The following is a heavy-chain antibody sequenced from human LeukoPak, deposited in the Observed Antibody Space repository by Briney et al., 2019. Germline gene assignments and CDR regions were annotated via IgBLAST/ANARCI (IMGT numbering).Heavy chain of an antibody. V-gene: IGHV4-59*01. CDR2: IYYGGST. Sequence: PSETLSLTCTVSGGSISSYYWSWIRQPPGKGLEWIGYIYYGGSTNHTPSLKSRVTISVDTSKNQFSLKLSSVTAADTAVYYCARGLWFGELSEKNWFDPWGQGTLVTVSS. J-gene: IGHJ5*02. CDR3: ARGLWFGELSEKNWFDP. CDR1: GGSISSYY. D-gene: IGHD3-10*01.